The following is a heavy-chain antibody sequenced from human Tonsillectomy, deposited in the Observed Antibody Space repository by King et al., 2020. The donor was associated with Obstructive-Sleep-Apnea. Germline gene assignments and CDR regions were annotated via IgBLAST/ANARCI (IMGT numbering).Heavy chain of an antibody. Sequence: QVQLVQSGAEVKKPGASVKVSCRSSGYTFTGYYMHWVRQAPGQGLEWMGRINPNSGGTNFAQKFQGRVTMTRDTSISTAYMDLSRLRSDDTAVYYCARDIGIADFDYWGQGTLVTVSS. CDR1: GYTFTGYY. D-gene: IGHD1-26*01. J-gene: IGHJ4*02. CDR2: INPNSGGT. CDR3: ARDIGIADFDY. V-gene: IGHV1-2*06.